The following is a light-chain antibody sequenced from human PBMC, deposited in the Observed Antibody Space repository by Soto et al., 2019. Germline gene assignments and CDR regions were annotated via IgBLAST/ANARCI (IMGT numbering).Light chain of an antibody. J-gene: IGKJ1*01. CDR3: QQYDDWPRT. V-gene: IGKV3-15*01. CDR2: GTS. Sequence: EIVMTQSPATLSVSPGERATLSCRPSQSVSSNLAWYQQKPGQAPRLLIYGTSTRASGIPARFSGSGSGTDFTLTISSLQYADFAVYYCQQYDDWPRTFGQGTRVEIK. CDR1: QSVSSN.